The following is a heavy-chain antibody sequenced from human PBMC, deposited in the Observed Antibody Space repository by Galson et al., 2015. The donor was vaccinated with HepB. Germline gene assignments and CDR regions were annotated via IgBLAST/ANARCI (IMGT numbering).Heavy chain of an antibody. CDR2: ISYDGSNK. CDR3: AKPTATTGQSSGQPLDY. Sequence: SLRLSCAASGFTFSSYGMHWVRQAPGKGLEWVAVISYDGSNKYYADSVKGRFTISRDNSKNTLYLQMNSLRAEDTAVYYCAKPTATTGQSSGQPLDYWGQGTLVTVSS. J-gene: IGHJ4*02. D-gene: IGHD4-17*01. V-gene: IGHV3-30*18. CDR1: GFTFSSYG.